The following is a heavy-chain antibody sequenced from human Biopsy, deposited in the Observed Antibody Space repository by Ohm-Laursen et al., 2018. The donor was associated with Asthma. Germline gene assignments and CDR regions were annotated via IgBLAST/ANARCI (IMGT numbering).Heavy chain of an antibody. CDR3: ARAYGGSFFSGSFDI. Sequence: SLRLSCTASGFVFRSHAMHWVRQAPGKGLEWVSVIYSGGGTYYADSVQGRVTISRDNSKNTLSLQMNSLRAEDTAVYYCARAYGGSFFSGSFDIWGQGTMVTVSS. J-gene: IGHJ3*02. CDR1: GFVFRSHA. V-gene: IGHV3-53*01. CDR2: IYSGGGT. D-gene: IGHD4-23*01.